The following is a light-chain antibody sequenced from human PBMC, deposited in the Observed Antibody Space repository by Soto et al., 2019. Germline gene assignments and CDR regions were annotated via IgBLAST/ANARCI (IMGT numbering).Light chain of an antibody. CDR3: QTWGTGTLV. CDR1: SGHSSYA. Sequence: QPVLTQSPSASASLGASVKLTCTLSSGHSSYAIAWHQQQPEKGPRYLMKLNSDGSHSKGDGIPDRFSGSSSGAERYLTISSLQSEDEADYYCQTWGTGTLVXGGGTKXTVL. V-gene: IGLV4-69*01. CDR2: LNSDGSH. J-gene: IGLJ2*01.